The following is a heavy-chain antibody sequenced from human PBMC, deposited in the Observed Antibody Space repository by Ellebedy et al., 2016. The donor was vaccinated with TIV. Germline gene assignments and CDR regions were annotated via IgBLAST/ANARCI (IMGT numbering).Heavy chain of an antibody. CDR2: INPNSGGT. CDR1: GYTFTGYY. V-gene: IGHV1-2*02. J-gene: IGHJ4*02. CDR3: ARHHDYGGNPLFDY. Sequence: ASVKVSXXASGYTFTGYYMHWVRQAPGQGLEWMGWINPNSGGTNYAQKFQGRVTMTRDTSISTAYMELSRLRSDDTAVYYCARHHDYGGNPLFDYWGQGTLVTVSS. D-gene: IGHD4-23*01.